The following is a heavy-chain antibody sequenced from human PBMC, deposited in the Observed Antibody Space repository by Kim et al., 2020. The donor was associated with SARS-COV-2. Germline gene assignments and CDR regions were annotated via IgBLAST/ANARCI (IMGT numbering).Heavy chain of an antibody. CDR2: IYYSGST. V-gene: IGHV4-31*03. CDR3: ARVNNHLRLVRGVIPSFDY. Sequence: SETLSLTCTVSGGSISSGGYYWSWIRQHPGKGLEWIGYIYYSGSTYYNPSLKSRVTISVDTSKNQFSLKLSSVTAADTAVYYCARVNNHLRLVRGVIPSFDYWGQGTLVTVSS. CDR1: GGSISSGGYY. D-gene: IGHD3-10*01. J-gene: IGHJ4*02.